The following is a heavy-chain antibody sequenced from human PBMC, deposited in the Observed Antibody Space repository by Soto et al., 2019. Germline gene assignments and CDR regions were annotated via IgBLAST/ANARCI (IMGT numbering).Heavy chain of an antibody. J-gene: IGHJ6*02. D-gene: IGHD3-3*01. Sequence: PGGSLRLSCAASGFTFSNAWMNWVRQAPGKGLEWVGRIKSKTDGGTTDYAAPVKGRFTISRDDSKNTLYLQMNSLKTEDTAVYYCTTDWPYYDFWSGLNGSTYYYYYYGMDVWGQGTTVTVSS. CDR3: TTDWPYYDFWSGLNGSTYYYYYYGMDV. CDR2: IKSKTDGGTT. V-gene: IGHV3-15*07. CDR1: GFTFSNAW.